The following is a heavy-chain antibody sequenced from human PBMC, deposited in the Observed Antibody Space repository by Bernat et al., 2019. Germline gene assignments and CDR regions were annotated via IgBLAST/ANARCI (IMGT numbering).Heavy chain of an antibody. D-gene: IGHD5-12*01. CDR3: AREMSGYVEGDAFDI. V-gene: IGHV3-7*03. CDR2: IKQDGSEK. J-gene: IGHJ3*02. CDR1: GFTFSSYW. Sequence: EVQLVESGGGLVQPGGSLRLSCAASGFTFSSYWMTWVRQAPGKGLEWVANIKQDGSEKYYVDYVKGRFTISRDNAKNSLYLQMNSLRAEDTAVYYCAREMSGYVEGDAFDIWGQGTIVTVSS.